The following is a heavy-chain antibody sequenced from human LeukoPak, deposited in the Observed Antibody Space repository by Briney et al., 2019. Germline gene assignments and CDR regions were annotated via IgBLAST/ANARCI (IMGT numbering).Heavy chain of an antibody. CDR3: ARGPAMVRGVIITMLDY. Sequence: SVKVSCKASGGTFSSYAISWVRQAPGQGLEWMGGIIPIFGTANYAQKSQGRVTITTDESTSTAYMELSSLRSEDTAVYYCARGPAMVRGVIITMLDYWGQGTLVTVSS. CDR2: IIPIFGTA. D-gene: IGHD3-10*01. J-gene: IGHJ4*02. CDR1: GGTFSSYA. V-gene: IGHV1-69*05.